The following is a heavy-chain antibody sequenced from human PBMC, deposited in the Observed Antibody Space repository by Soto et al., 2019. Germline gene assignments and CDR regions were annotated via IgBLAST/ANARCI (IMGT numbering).Heavy chain of an antibody. CDR2: ISGSGGST. J-gene: IGHJ6*02. D-gene: IGHD2-2*01. CDR3: AKAGCSSTSCYFYYYGMDV. V-gene: IGHV3-23*01. Sequence: GGSLRLSCAASGFTFSSCAMSWVRQAPGKGLEWVSAISGSGGSTYYADSVKGRFTISRDNSKNTLYLQMNSLRAEDTAVYYCAKAGCSSTSCYFYYYGMDVWGQGTTVTVSS. CDR1: GFTFSSCA.